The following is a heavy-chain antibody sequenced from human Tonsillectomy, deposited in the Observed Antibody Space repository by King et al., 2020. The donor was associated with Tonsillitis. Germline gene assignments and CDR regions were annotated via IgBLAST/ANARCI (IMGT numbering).Heavy chain of an antibody. CDR1: GFIFSDAW. Sequence: VQLVESGGGLVKPGGSFRLSCAASGFIFSDAWRNWVRQAPGKGLEWVGRIKSKTDGGTTEYAATVKGRFTISGDDSKNTLYLQMNSLRTEDTAIYYCLAWIRGDDRWGQGALVTVSS. J-gene: IGHJ5*02. D-gene: IGHD5-18*01. V-gene: IGHV3-15*07. CDR2: IKSKTDGGTT. CDR3: LAWIRGDDR.